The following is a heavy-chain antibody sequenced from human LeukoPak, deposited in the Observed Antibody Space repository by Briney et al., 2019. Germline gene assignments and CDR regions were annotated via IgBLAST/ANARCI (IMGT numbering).Heavy chain of an antibody. J-gene: IGHJ4*02. CDR2: LYSSGFT. CDR1: GFTVSTNY. D-gene: IGHD6-19*01. CDR3: AKDRIFGIAVAGTLDY. V-gene: IGHV3-66*03. Sequence: GGSLRLSCAASGFTVSTNYMTWVRQAPGKGLEWVSVLYSSGFTYYADSVKGRFTISRDNSKNTLYLQMNSLRAEDTAVYYCAKDRIFGIAVAGTLDYWGQGTLVTVSS.